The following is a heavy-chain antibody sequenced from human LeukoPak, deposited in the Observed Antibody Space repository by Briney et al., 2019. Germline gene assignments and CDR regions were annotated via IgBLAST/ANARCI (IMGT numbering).Heavy chain of an antibody. CDR2: INADNGNT. CDR3: ARDRGDYYDSSGYYYWFDP. V-gene: IGHV1-3*01. Sequence: GASVKVSCKASGYTFTSYAIHWVRQAPGQRLEWMAWINADNGNTKYSQNFQGRVTVTRDTSASTVHMELSSLRSEDPAVYYCARDRGDYYDSSGYYYWFDPWGQGTLVTVSS. J-gene: IGHJ5*02. CDR1: GYTFTSYA. D-gene: IGHD3-22*01.